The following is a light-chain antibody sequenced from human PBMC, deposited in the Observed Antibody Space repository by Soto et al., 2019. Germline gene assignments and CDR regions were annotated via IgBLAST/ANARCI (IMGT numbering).Light chain of an antibody. CDR1: SSDVGAYDH. CDR2: ELA. V-gene: IGLV2-8*01. J-gene: IGLJ1*01. Sequence: QSVLTQPPSASGSPGQSVTIPCTGTSSDVGAYDHVSWYQQHPGKAPKLIIYELAKRPAGVPDRFSGSKSGNTASLTVSGLQAEDEADYFCSSDAGDHNYVLRTGTKVTVL. CDR3: SSDAGDHNYV.